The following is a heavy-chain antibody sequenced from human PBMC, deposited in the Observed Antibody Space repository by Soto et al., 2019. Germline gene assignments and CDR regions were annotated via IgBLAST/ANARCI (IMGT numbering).Heavy chain of an antibody. Sequence: GGSLRLSCEASGFSFSSYWMSWVRQAPGKGLEWVANIKQDGSDKYYVDSVKGRFTISRDNAKNSLYLQVNSLRAEDTALYYCARAGCSVDYWGQGTLVTVSS. J-gene: IGHJ4*02. CDR1: GFSFSSYW. D-gene: IGHD3-10*01. V-gene: IGHV3-7*01. CDR2: IKQDGSDK. CDR3: ARAGCSVDY.